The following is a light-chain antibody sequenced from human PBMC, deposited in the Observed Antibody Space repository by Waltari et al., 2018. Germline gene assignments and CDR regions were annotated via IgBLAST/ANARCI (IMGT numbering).Light chain of an antibody. CDR3: GTWDTSLSPHVI. V-gene: IGLV1-51*02. J-gene: IGLJ2*01. Sequence: QSVLTQPPSVSAAPGQKVTISCSGSDSNIGTNFVSWYQQVPGTAPKFLINGDEKRPSGIPYRFSGSKSGTSATLAITGLQPGDEADFYCGTWDTSLSPHVIFGGETSLTVL. CDR2: GDE. CDR1: DSNIGTNF.